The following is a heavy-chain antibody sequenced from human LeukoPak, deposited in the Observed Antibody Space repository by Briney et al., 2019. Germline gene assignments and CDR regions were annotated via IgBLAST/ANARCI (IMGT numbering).Heavy chain of an antibody. V-gene: IGHV2-5*02. J-gene: IGHJ4*02. CDR3: VHRRIYSPFDY. CDR2: IYWDDDK. D-gene: IGHD4-11*01. CDR1: GFSLSASGVG. Sequence: SGPTLVKPTQTLTLTCTFSGFSLSASGVGVGWVRQPPRRALEWLALIYWDDDKRYNSSLKSRLTITKDTSKNQVVLTMTNVDPVDTATYYCVHRRIYSPFDYWGQGALVTVSS.